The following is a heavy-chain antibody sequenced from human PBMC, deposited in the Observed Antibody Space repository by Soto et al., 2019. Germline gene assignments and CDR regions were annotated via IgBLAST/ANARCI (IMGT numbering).Heavy chain of an antibody. Sequence: QLQLQESGPGLVKPSETLSLTCTVSGGSISSSSYYWGWILQPPGKGLEGIGSIYYSGSNYYNPSLKSRVTVSVDTSKNQFSLKLSSVTAANAAVYYCARHGWSESDAPLDLWGRGTLGTVSS. CDR2: IYYSGSN. D-gene: IGHD2-2*01. CDR1: GGSISSSSYY. V-gene: IGHV4-39*01. J-gene: IGHJ2*01. CDR3: ARHGWSESDAPLDL.